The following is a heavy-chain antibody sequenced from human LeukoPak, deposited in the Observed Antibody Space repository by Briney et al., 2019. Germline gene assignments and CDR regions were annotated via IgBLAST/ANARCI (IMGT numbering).Heavy chain of an antibody. CDR1: GFTCSSYA. CDR2: MSGSGGST. V-gene: IGHV3-23*01. CDR3: VKPDTPYCGGDCYWASFDY. Sequence: GSLRLSCAASGFTCSSYAISWVRQAPGKGLEWVSAMSGSGGSTYYADSVKGRFTISRDNSKNTLYLQRNILRAEDTSVYYFVKPDTPYCGGDCYWASFDYWGQGNPVPVSS. J-gene: IGHJ4*02. D-gene: IGHD2-21*01.